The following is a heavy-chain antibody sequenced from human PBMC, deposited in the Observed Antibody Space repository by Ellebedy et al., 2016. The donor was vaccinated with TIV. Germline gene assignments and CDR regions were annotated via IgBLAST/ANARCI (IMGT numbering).Heavy chain of an antibody. Sequence: GESLKISCAASGFTVNNNYMSWIRQAPGKGLEWVSLIYSGGSTHYADAVKGRFTISRDTSKNTLYLKMNSLRAEDTAVYYCAKDRFSSAWYGGYFDYWGQGTLVTVSS. D-gene: IGHD6-19*01. CDR3: AKDRFSSAWYGGYFDY. J-gene: IGHJ4*02. V-gene: IGHV3-53*01. CDR2: IYSGGST. CDR1: GFTVNNNY.